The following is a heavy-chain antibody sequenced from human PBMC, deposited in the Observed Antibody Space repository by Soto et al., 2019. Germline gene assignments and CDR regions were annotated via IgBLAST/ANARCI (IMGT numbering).Heavy chain of an antibody. CDR3: ARGAVAGHYYYYGMDV. CDR2: TYYRSKWYN. Sequence: PSQTLSLTCAISGDSVSSNSAAWNWIRQSPSRGLEWLGRTYYRSKWYNDYAVSVKSRITINPDTPKNQFSLQLNSVTPEDTAVYYCARGAVAGHYYYYGMDVWGQGTTVTVSS. D-gene: IGHD6-19*01. CDR1: GDSVSSNSAA. J-gene: IGHJ6*02. V-gene: IGHV6-1*01.